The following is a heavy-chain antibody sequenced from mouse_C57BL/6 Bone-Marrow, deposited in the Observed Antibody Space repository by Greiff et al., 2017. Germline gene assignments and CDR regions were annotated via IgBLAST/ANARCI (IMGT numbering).Heavy chain of an antibody. CDR2: IWSGGST. D-gene: IGHD1-2*01. CDR3: ARKGENYYGPFAY. J-gene: IGHJ3*01. Sequence: VQLQQSGPGLVQPSQRLSITCTVSGFSFTSYGVHWVRQSPGKGLEWLGVIWSGGSTDYNAAFISRLSISKDNSKSQVFFKMNSLQADDTAIYYCARKGENYYGPFAYWGQGTLVTVSA. CDR1: GFSFTSYG. V-gene: IGHV2-2*01.